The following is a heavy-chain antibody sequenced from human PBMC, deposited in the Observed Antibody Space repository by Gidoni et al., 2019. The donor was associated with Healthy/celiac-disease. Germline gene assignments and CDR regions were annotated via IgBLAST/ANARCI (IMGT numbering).Heavy chain of an antibody. V-gene: IGHV1-69*01. CDR2: IIPIVGTA. Sequence: VPLVQSGAEVKKPGSSVKVSCKASGGTFSSYDTRWVRQAPGQGLEWMGGIIPIVGTANYAQKFQGRVTSTADESTSTAYMELSSLRSEDTAVYYCARVCSGGSCYPTGNYYGMDVWGQGTTVTVSS. CDR1: GGTFSSYD. J-gene: IGHJ6*02. CDR3: ARVCSGGSCYPTGNYYGMDV. D-gene: IGHD2-15*01.